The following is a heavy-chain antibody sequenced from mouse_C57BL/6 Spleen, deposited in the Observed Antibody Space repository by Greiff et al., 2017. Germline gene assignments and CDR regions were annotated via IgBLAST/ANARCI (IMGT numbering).Heavy chain of an antibody. D-gene: IGHD1-1*01. CDR1: GYTFTSYW. Sequence: QVQLQQPGAELVRPGTSVKLSCKASGYTFTSYWMHWVKQRPGQGLEWIGVIDPSDSYTNYNQKFKGKATLTVDTSSSTAYMQLSSLTSEDSAVYYCARPYGSSPFAYWGQGTLVTVSA. J-gene: IGHJ3*01. CDR3: ARPYGSSPFAY. V-gene: IGHV1-59*01. CDR2: IDPSDSYT.